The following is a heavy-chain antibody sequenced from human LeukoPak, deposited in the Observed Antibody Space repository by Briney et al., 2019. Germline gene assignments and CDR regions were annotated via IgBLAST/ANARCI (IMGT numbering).Heavy chain of an antibody. CDR2: ISGSAGST. CDR1: GFTFSSYG. J-gene: IGHJ4*02. V-gene: IGHV3-23*01. Sequence: GGSLRLSCAASGFTFSSYGMSWVRQAPGKGLEWVSAISGSAGSTYYADSVKGRFTIARDNSKNTLYLQMNSLRAEDTAVYYCASRPSYYYDSSGSLDYWGQGTLVTVSS. CDR3: ASRPSYYYDSSGSLDY. D-gene: IGHD3-22*01.